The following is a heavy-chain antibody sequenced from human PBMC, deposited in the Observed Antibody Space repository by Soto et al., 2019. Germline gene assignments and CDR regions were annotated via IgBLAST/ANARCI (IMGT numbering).Heavy chain of an antibody. CDR3: ARPSGSYLYYFDY. CDR2: IYYSGST. Sequence: PSQTQSLPCTVAGGNISSNYYYWVLIRQPPGKGLEWIGSIYYSGSTYYNPSLKSRVTISVDTSKNQFSLKLSSVTAADTAVYYCARPSGSYLYYFDYWGQGTLVTVSS. V-gene: IGHV4-39*01. J-gene: IGHJ4*02. CDR1: GGNISSNYYY. D-gene: IGHD1-26*01.